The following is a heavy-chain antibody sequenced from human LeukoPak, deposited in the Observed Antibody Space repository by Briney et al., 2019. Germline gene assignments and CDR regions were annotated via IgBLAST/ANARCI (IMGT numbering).Heavy chain of an antibody. Sequence: GGSLRLSCAASGFTFSSYIMTWVRQAPGKGLEWVYAQRPRGGSTFYTDTVRGRFYISRGNSKNTLHVEMSSVRAEDTAVYYCSKRGKNGGSFDYWGQGTVVTVS. V-gene: IGHV3-23*01. CDR2: QRPRGGST. J-gene: IGHJ4*02. CDR3: SKRGKNGGSFDY. CDR1: GFTFSSYI. D-gene: IGHD3-10*01.